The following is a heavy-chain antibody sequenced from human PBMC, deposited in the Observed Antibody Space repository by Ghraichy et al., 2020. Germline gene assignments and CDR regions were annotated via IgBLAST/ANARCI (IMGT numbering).Heavy chain of an antibody. CDR2: ISGSGGST. J-gene: IGHJ1*01. D-gene: IGHD6-13*01. CDR3: AKSSSWFRAEYFQH. V-gene: IGHV3-23*01. CDR1: GFTFSSYA. Sequence: GGSLRLSCAASGFTFSSYAMSWVRQAPGKGLEWVSVISGSGGSTYYADSVKGRFTISRDNSKNTLYLQMNSLRAEDTAVYYCAKSSSWFRAEYFQHWGQGTLVTVSS.